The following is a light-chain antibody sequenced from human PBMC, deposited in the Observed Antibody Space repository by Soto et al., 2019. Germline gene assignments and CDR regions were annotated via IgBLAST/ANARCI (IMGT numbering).Light chain of an antibody. Sequence: DIEMTQSPSTLSASVGDRVTITCRASQTISHWLAWYQQRPGKAPKVLIYDASTLESGVPARFSGSGSETEFTLTISSLQPEDSATYYCQHYNSDPWTFGQGTKVEIK. CDR2: DAS. CDR1: QTISHW. V-gene: IGKV1-5*01. CDR3: QHYNSDPWT. J-gene: IGKJ1*01.